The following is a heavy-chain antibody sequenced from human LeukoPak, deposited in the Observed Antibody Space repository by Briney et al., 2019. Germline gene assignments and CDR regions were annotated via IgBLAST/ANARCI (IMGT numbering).Heavy chain of an antibody. J-gene: IGHJ6*03. CDR3: ARGSRDGYNWYYYYYYYMDV. CDR1: GYTFTSYD. V-gene: IGHV1-8*01. Sequence: VSVKVSCKASGYTFTSYDINWVRQATGQGLEWMGWMNPNSGNTGYAQKFQGRVTMTRNTSISTAYMELSSLRSEDTAVYYCARGSRDGYNWYYYYYYYMDVWGKGTTVTISS. CDR2: MNPNSGNT. D-gene: IGHD5-24*01.